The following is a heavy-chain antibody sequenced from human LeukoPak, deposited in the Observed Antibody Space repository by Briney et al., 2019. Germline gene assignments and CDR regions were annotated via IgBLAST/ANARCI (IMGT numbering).Heavy chain of an antibody. J-gene: IGHJ5*02. CDR3: ARAALELFRLVWFDP. CDR2: IYYSGST. D-gene: IGHD2-21*01. V-gene: IGHV4-59*01. Sequence: SETLSLTCTVSGGSISSYYWSWIRQPPGKGLEWIGYIYYSGSTNYNPSLKSRVTISVDTSKNQFSLKLSSVTAADTAVYYCARAALELFRLVWFDPWGQGTLVTGSS. CDR1: GGSISSYY.